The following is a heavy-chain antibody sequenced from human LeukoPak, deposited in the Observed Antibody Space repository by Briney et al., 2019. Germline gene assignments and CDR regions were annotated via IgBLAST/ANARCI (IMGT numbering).Heavy chain of an antibody. D-gene: IGHD3-10*01. CDR1: GGSFSGYY. V-gene: IGHV4-34*01. CDR2: INHSGST. CDR3: ARGGYGPDVTWFDP. J-gene: IGHJ5*02. Sequence: SETLSLTCAVYGGSFSGYYWSWIRQPPGKGLEWIGEINHSGSTNYNPSLKSRVTISVDTSKNQFSLKLSSVTAADTAVYYCARGGYGPDVTWFDPWGQGTLVTVSS.